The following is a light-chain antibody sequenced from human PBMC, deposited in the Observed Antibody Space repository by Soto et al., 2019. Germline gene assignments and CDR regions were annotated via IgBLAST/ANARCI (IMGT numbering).Light chain of an antibody. CDR3: SSYTSSATWV. CDR1: SSDVGGYNY. CDR2: EVS. Sequence: QSALTQPASVSGSPGQSITISCTGTSSDVGGYNYVSWHQHHPGKAPEVMIYEVSNRPSGVSNRFSGSKSGNTASLTISGLQADDEADYYCSSYTSSATWVFGEGTKLTVL. J-gene: IGLJ3*02. V-gene: IGLV2-14*01.